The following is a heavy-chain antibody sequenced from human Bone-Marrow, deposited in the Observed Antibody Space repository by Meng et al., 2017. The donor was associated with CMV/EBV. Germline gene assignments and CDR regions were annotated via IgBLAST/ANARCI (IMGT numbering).Heavy chain of an antibody. CDR1: GFTFSSYA. V-gene: IGHV3-30-3*01. J-gene: IGHJ6*01. CDR2: ISYDGSNK. CDR3: ARDPPSQPARYCSSTSCDRDLLYYYGMDV. D-gene: IGHD2-2*01. Sequence: GESLKISCAASGFTFSSYAMHWVRRAPGKGLEWVAVISYDGSNKYYADSVKGRFTISRDNSKNTLYLQMNSLRAEDTAVYYCARDPPSQPARYCSSTSCDRDLLYYYGMDVWGQGTTVTVYS.